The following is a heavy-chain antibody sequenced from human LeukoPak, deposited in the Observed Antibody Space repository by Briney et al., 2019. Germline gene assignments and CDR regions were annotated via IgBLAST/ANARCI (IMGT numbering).Heavy chain of an antibody. CDR3: AGGQFRWVY. D-gene: IGHD4-23*01. V-gene: IGHV4-34*01. CDR1: GGSFSGYY. J-gene: IGHJ4*02. CDR2: INHSVST. Sequence: SETLSLTCAVYGGSFSGYYWSWIRQPPGKGLEWIGEINHSVSTNYNPSLKSRVTISVDTSKNQFSLKLSSVTAADTAVYYCAGGQFRWVYWGQGTLVTVSS.